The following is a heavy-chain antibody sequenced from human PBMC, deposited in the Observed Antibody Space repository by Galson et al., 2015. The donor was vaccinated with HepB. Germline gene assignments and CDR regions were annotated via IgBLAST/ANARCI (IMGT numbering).Heavy chain of an antibody. V-gene: IGHV3-23*01. D-gene: IGHD3-9*01. Sequence: SLRLSCAASGFTLNNYAMTWVRQAPGKGLEWVSLISDSANNTFYADSVKGRFTIPEDISRNTLYLQVSSLRAEDTAVFYCARVFRFFDWSLRSDAFDVWGQGTMVTVSS. CDR3: ARVFRFFDWSLRSDAFDV. CDR1: GFTLNNYA. CDR2: ISDSANNT. J-gene: IGHJ3*01.